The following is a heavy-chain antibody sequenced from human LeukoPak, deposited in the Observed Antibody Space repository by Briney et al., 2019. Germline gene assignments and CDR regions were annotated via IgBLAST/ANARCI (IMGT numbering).Heavy chain of an antibody. CDR3: ATHRPRGYYYDSSGLFLFDY. J-gene: IGHJ4*02. D-gene: IGHD3-22*01. V-gene: IGHV1-24*01. CDR2: FDPEDGET. CDR1: GYTLTELS. Sequence: ASVKVSCKVSGYTLTELSMHWVRQAPGKGLEWMGGFDPEDGETIYAQKFQGRVTMTEDTSTDTAYMELSSLRSEDTAVYYCATHRPRGYYYDSSGLFLFDYWGREPWSPSPQ.